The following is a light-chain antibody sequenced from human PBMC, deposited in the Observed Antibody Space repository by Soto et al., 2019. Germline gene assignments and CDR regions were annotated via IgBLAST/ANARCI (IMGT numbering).Light chain of an antibody. CDR3: QQYGIYPLT. Sequence: EVVLTQSPGALSLSPGERATLSCRASHSVDSSYFAWYQQRPGQAPRLLIYETSSRATGIPDRFSGSGSGRDFTLTVSRLEPEDFAVYFCQQYGIYPLTFGGGTKVEIK. CDR1: HSVDSSY. CDR2: ETS. J-gene: IGKJ4*01. V-gene: IGKV3-20*01.